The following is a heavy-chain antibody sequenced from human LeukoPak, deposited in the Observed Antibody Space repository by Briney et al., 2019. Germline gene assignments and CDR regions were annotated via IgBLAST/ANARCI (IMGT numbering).Heavy chain of an antibody. CDR2: IYYSGST. V-gene: IGHV4-39*07. CDR1: GGSISSSSYY. J-gene: IGHJ5*02. Sequence: SETLSLTCTVSGGSISSSSYYWGWIRQPPGKGLEWFGSIYYSGSTSYNPSLKSRVTIPVDTSKNQFSLQRNSVTAAGTAVYYCGRRPYSNYVPRGWFDPWGQGTLVTVSS. D-gene: IGHD4-11*01. CDR3: GRRPYSNYVPRGWFDP.